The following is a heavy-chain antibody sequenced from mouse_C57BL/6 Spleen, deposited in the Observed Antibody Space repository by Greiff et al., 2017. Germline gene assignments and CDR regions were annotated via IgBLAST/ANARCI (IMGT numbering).Heavy chain of an antibody. CDR2: IDPSDSYT. CDR3: ARGYDPAWFAY. V-gene: IGHV1-50*01. CDR1: GYTFTSYW. J-gene: IGHJ3*01. D-gene: IGHD2-10*02. Sequence: VQLQQPGAELVKPGASVKLSCKASGYTFTSYWMQWVKQRPGQGLEWIGEIDPSDSYTNYNQKFKGKATLTVDTSSSTAYMQLSSLTSEDSAVYYCARGYDPAWFAYWGQGTLVTVSA.